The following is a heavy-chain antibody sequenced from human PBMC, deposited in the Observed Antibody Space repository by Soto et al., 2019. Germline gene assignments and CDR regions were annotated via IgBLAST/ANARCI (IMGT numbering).Heavy chain of an antibody. CDR2: IYYSGST. CDR3: ARGQGIAAGIYYFDS. Sequence: QVQLQESGPGLVKPSETLSLTCTVSGGSISSYYWSWIRQPPGKGLEWIGYIYYSGSTNYHPSLKSRVTISVDTSKNQFALKLSSVTAADTAIYYCARGQGIAAGIYYFDSWGQGTLVTVSS. V-gene: IGHV4-59*01. CDR1: GGSISSYY. D-gene: IGHD6-13*01. J-gene: IGHJ4*02.